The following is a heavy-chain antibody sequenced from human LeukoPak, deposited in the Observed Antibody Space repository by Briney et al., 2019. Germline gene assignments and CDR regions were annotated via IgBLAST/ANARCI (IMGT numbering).Heavy chain of an antibody. J-gene: IGHJ4*02. CDR2: IYYSGST. Sequence: PSETLSPTCTVSGGSISSSSYYWGWIRQPPGKGLEWIGSIYYSGSTYYNPSLKSRVTISVDTSKNQFSLKLSSVTAADTAVYYCARHRSPRWLQYLCYFDYWGQGTLVTVSS. CDR3: ARHRSPRWLQYLCYFDY. CDR1: GGSISSSSYY. V-gene: IGHV4-39*01. D-gene: IGHD5-24*01.